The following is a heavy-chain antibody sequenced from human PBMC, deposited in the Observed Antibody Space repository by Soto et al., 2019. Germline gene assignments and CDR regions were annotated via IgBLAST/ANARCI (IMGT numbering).Heavy chain of an antibody. Sequence: PGGSLRLSCAASGFTFSNYWMHWVRQVPGKGLVWVSRINSDGSSRSYADSVKGRFTISRDNAKNTLYLQMNSLRVEDTAVYYCARDPAPIGWYDYWGQGILVTVSS. CDR3: ARDPAPIGWYDY. CDR1: GFTFSNYW. CDR2: INSDGSSR. V-gene: IGHV3-74*01. D-gene: IGHD6-19*01. J-gene: IGHJ4*02.